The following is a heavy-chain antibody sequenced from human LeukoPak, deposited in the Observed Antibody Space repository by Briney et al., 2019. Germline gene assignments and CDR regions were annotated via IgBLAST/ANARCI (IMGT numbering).Heavy chain of an antibody. D-gene: IGHD4-17*01. CDR2: IYPGDSDT. CDR1: GFTFSNAW. J-gene: IGHJ4*02. V-gene: IGHV5-51*01. Sequence: PGGSLRLSCAASGFTFSNAWMSWVRQMPGKGLEWMGIIYPGDSDTRYSPSFQGQVTISAGKSISTAYLQWSSLKASDTALYYCVRHKYITTVTPYDYWGQGTLVTVSS. CDR3: VRHKYITTVTPYDY.